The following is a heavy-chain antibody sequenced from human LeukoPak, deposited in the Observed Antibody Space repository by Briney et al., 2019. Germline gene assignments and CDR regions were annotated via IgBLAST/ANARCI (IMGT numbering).Heavy chain of an antibody. Sequence: SGPGLVKPSETLSLTCTVSGGSISSSSYYWGWIRQPPEKGLEWIGSIYYSGSTYYNPSLKSRVTISVDTSKNQFSLKLSSVTAADTAVYYCARGRRPYYGSGSYYRNYYMDVWGKGTTVTVSS. J-gene: IGHJ6*03. D-gene: IGHD3-10*01. CDR1: GGSISSSSYY. CDR2: IYYSGST. CDR3: ARGRRPYYGSGSYYRNYYMDV. V-gene: IGHV4-39*01.